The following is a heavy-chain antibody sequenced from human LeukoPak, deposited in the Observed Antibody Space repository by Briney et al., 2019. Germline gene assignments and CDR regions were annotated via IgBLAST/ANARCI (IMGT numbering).Heavy chain of an antibody. J-gene: IGHJ5*02. D-gene: IGHD5-24*01. CDR3: ARALARDVYNINWFDP. CDR1: GCTFTSYA. Sequence: ASVKVSCKASGCTFTSYAISWVRQAPGQGLEWMGWISAYNGYTNYAQNLQGRVTMATDTSTSTAYMELTSLRSDDTAVYYCARALARDVYNINWFDPWGQGTLVTVSS. V-gene: IGHV1-18*01. CDR2: ISAYNGYT.